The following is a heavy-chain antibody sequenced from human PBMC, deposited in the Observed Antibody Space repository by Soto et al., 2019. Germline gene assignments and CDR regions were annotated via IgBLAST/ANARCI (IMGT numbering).Heavy chain of an antibody. Sequence: QVQLVESGGGVVQPGRSLRLSCAASGFTFSSYGMHWVRQAPGKGLEWVAVIWYDGSNKYYADSVKGRFTISRDNSKNTLYLQMNSLRAEDTAVYYCARDHGSGSYRGVYYYYYGMDVWGQGTTVTVSS. J-gene: IGHJ6*02. V-gene: IGHV3-33*01. CDR1: GFTFSSYG. CDR2: IWYDGSNK. D-gene: IGHD3-10*01. CDR3: ARDHGSGSYRGVYYYYYGMDV.